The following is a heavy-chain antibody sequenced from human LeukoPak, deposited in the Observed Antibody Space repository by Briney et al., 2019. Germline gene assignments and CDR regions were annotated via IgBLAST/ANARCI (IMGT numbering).Heavy chain of an antibody. CDR3: ARDPIAAGDAFDI. V-gene: IGHV4-59*01. CDR2: IYYSGST. CDR1: GGSISSYY. J-gene: IGHJ3*02. D-gene: IGHD6-13*01. Sequence: PSETLSLTCTVSGGSISSYYWNWIRQPPGKGLEWIGYIYYSGSTNYNPSLKSRVTISVDTSENQFSLKLSSVTAADTAVYYCARDPIAAGDAFDIWGQGTMVTVSS.